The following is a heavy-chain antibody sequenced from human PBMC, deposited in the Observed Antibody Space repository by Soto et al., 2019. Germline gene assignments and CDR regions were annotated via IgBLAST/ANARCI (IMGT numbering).Heavy chain of an antibody. Sequence: ASVKVSCKASGYTFTSYGISWVRQAPGQGLEWMGWISAYNGNTNYAQKLQGRVTMTTDTSTSTAYMELRSLRSDDTAVYYCAGYWTTFRFPFYYMDVWGKGTTVTVSS. D-gene: IGHD3-16*01. CDR1: GYTFTSYG. CDR2: ISAYNGNT. CDR3: AGYWTTFRFPFYYMDV. V-gene: IGHV1-18*01. J-gene: IGHJ6*03.